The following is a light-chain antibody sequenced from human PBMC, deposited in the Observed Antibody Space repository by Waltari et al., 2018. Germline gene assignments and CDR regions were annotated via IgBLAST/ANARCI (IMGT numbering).Light chain of an antibody. J-gene: IGKJ1*01. V-gene: IGKV3-20*01. CDR3: QHYVRLPAT. CDR1: QSVSRT. Sequence: EIVLTQSPGTLSLSPGERATLPCRASQSVSRTLSWYKQKPGRAPKLLIYGASIRATGIPDRFTGSGSGTDFSLTISSLEPEDFAIYFCQHYVRLPATFGQGTKVEIK. CDR2: GAS.